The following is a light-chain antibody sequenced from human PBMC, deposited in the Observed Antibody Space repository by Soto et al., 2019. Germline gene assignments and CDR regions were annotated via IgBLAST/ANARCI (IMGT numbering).Light chain of an antibody. J-gene: IGKJ5*01. CDR3: QQYNDWPRT. CDR2: GSS. V-gene: IGKV3-15*01. Sequence: EIGMTQSPATLSVSTGESVTLSCRASQLFSSNLAWYQRRPGQAPRLLIYGSSTRATGVPPRFSGSASGTEFTLTISSLQSEDFGVYYCQQYNDWPRTFGQGTRLEI. CDR1: QLFSSN.